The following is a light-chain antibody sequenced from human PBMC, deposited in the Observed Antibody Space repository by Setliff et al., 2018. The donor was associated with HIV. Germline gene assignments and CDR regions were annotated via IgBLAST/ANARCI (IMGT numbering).Light chain of an antibody. CDR1: QSISNTY. J-gene: IGKJ1*01. V-gene: IGKV3-20*01. Sequence: TLSLSPGERATLSCRASQSISNTYLAWYQQRPGQAPKVLISGASRRATGIPDRFSGSGSGTDFTLSITRLEPEDFAVYYCQHFGGSTWTFGQGTKVDIK. CDR2: GAS. CDR3: QHFGGSTWT.